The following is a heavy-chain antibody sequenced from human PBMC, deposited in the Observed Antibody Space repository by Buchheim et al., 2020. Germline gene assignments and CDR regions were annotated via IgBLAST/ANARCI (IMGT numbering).Heavy chain of an antibody. Sequence: QVQLVQSGAEVKKSGASVKVSCKASGYTFTGYYVHWVRQAPGQGLEWMGWINPKSGVTHYAQKFQGWVTMTRDTSISTAYMELGRLRSDDTALYYCTRSDIVVIPATIPVVYFGGLDVWGQGTT. V-gene: IGHV1-2*04. CDR2: INPKSGVT. D-gene: IGHD2-2*02. J-gene: IGHJ6*02. CDR1: GYTFTGYY. CDR3: TRSDIVVIPATIPVVYFGGLDV.